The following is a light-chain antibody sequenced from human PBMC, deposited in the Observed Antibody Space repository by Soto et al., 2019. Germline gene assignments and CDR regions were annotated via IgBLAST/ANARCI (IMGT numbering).Light chain of an antibody. Sequence: LSVSPGERATLSCRASQSVSNNLAWYQQKPGQAPRLLIYDASTRATGIPARFSGSGSATEFTLTISGLQSEDFAVYYCQQYNNWPPWTFGQGTKVEIK. CDR3: QQYNNWPPWT. CDR2: DAS. CDR1: QSVSNN. V-gene: IGKV3-15*01. J-gene: IGKJ1*01.